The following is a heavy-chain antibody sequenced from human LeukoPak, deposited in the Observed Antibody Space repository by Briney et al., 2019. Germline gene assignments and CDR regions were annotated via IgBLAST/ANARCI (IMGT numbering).Heavy chain of an antibody. D-gene: IGHD3-3*01. V-gene: IGHV3-7*03. CDR3: ARDQYDTWSRRGNFDS. CDR1: GFTFGKYW. CDR2: IKLDGSEK. Sequence: GGSLRLSCVASGFTFGKYWMSWVRQAPGEGLEWVANIKLDGSEKNYVDSVKGRFTISRDNTKNSLYLQMNSLRAEDTVVFYCARDQYDTWSRRGNFDSWGQGTLVIVSS. J-gene: IGHJ4*02.